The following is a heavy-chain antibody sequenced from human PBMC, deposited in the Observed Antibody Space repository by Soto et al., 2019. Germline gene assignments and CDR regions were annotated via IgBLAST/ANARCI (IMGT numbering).Heavy chain of an antibody. J-gene: IGHJ3*02. CDR1: GYTFTSYD. Sequence: ASVKVSCKASGYTFTSYDINCVRQATGQGLEWMGWMNPNSGNTGYAQKFQGRVTMTRNTSISTAYMELSSLRSEDTAVYYCARAVCSSTSCYVWEAFDIWGQGTMVTVS. CDR2: MNPNSGNT. D-gene: IGHD2-2*01. CDR3: ARAVCSSTSCYVWEAFDI. V-gene: IGHV1-8*01.